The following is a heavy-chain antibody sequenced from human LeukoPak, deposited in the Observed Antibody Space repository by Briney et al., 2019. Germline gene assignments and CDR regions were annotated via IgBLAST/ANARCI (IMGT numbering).Heavy chain of an antibody. CDR2: INQGGSEK. V-gene: IGHV3-7*01. J-gene: IGHJ4*02. CDR3: ARGDLGRGWTFAC. Sequence: GGSLRLSCAASGFTFSSHWMTWVRQAPGKGLEWVANINQGGSEKYYVDSVKGRFTISRDNTKNSLYLQMNSLRAEDTTVYYCARGDLGRGWTFACWGQGTLVTVSS. CDR1: GFTFSSHW. D-gene: IGHD6-19*01.